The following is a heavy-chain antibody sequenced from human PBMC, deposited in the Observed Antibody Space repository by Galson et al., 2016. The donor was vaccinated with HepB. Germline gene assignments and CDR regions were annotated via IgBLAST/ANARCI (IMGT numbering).Heavy chain of an antibody. J-gene: IGHJ5*02. Sequence: SETLSLTCDVSGGSISSSNWWSWVRQPPGKGLQWIGEIFHSGNTNYNPSLKSRVSMSIDRSNNQFSLKLSAVTAPDTAVYYCARAEGFCTGGSCYGGGWLDPWGQGTLVTVSS. CDR2: IFHSGNT. CDR3: ARAEGFCTGGSCYGGGWLDP. D-gene: IGHD2-15*01. V-gene: IGHV4-4*02. CDR1: GGSISSSNW.